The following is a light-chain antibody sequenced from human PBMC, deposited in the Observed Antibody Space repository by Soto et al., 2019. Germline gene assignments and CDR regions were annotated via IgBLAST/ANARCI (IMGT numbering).Light chain of an antibody. Sequence: DIQMTQSPSTLSASVGDRVTITCRASQSISSWLAWYQQKPGKAPKVLIYKASNLESGVPSRFSGSGSGTEFTLTISSLQPDDFATYYCQQYYNYRTFGQGTKVEIK. J-gene: IGKJ1*01. CDR3: QQYYNYRT. V-gene: IGKV1-5*03. CDR2: KAS. CDR1: QSISSW.